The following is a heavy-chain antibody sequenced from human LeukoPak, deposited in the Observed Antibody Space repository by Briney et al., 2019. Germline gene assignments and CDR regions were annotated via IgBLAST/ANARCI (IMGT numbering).Heavy chain of an antibody. CDR3: ARESFRGSLWKYFDY. V-gene: IGHV1-69*04. J-gene: IGHJ4*02. CDR1: GGTFSSYA. Sequence: GASVKVSCKASGGTFSSYAISWVRQAPGQGLEWMGRIIPILGIANYAQKFQGRVTITADKSTSTAYMELSSLRSEDTAVYYCARESFRGSLWKYFDYWGQGTLVTVSS. CDR2: IIPILGIA. D-gene: IGHD1-1*01.